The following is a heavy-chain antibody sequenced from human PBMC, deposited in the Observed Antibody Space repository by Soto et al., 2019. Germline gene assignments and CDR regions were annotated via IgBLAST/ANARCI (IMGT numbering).Heavy chain of an antibody. V-gene: IGHV4-31*03. J-gene: IGHJ6*02. CDR2: IYYSGST. D-gene: IGHD6-19*01. CDR3: ARDFTDSSGPTLGMGV. Sequence: SETLSLTCTVSGGSISSGGYYWSWIRQHPGKGLEWIGYIYYSGSTYYNPSLKSRVTISVDTSKNQFSLKLSSVTAADMAVYYCARDFTDSSGPTLGMGVWGQGTTVTVSS. CDR1: GGSISSGGYY.